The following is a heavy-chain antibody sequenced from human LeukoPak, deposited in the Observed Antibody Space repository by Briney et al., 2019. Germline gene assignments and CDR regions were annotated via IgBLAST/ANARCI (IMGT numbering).Heavy chain of an antibody. J-gene: IGHJ3*02. Sequence: IPSETLSLTCTVSGGSISSSSYYWGWIRQPPGKGLEWIGSIYYSGSTYYNPSLKSRVTISVDTSKNQFSLKLSSVTAADTAVYYCARAGRPIKERGRSAGGAFDIWGQGTMVTVSS. CDR2: IYYSGST. CDR3: ARAGRPIKERGRSAGGAFDI. CDR1: GGSISSSSYY. V-gene: IGHV4-39*01. D-gene: IGHD5-12*01.